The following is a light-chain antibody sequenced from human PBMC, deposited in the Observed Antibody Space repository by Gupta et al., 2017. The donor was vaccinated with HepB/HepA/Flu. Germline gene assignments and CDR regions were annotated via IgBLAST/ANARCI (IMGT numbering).Light chain of an antibody. J-gene: IGLJ2*01. CDR2: DVI. V-gene: IGLV2-11*01. CDR3: CSYAGSYTLV. CDR1: SSDVGGYTY. Sequence: QSALAQPRSVSGSPGQPVTISCTGTSSDVGGYTYISWYQEHPGNAPKLIIYDVIKRPSGVSYRFSGSKSGNTASLTISALQAEDEADYYCCSYAGSYTLVFGGGTKLTVL.